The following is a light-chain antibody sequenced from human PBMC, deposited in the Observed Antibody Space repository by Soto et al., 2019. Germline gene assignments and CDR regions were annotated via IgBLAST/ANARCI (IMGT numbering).Light chain of an antibody. Sequence: QSALTQPASVSGSPGQSITISCTGTSSDVGGYNYVSWYQQYPGKAPKLMIYEVSNRPSGVSNRFSGSKSGNTASLTISGLQAEDEADYYCSSNTSSSTLDVFGTGT. CDR1: SSDVGGYNY. CDR3: SSNTSSSTLDV. CDR2: EVS. V-gene: IGLV2-14*01. J-gene: IGLJ1*01.